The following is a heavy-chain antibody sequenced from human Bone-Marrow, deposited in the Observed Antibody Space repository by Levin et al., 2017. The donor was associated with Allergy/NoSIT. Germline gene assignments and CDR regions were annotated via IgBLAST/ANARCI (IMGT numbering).Heavy chain of an antibody. J-gene: IGHJ3*02. CDR2: IYSGGST. CDR3: VRFTIAIDAFDM. CDR1: GFIVSSHY. Sequence: GESLKISCAASGFIVSSHYMTWVRQAPGKGLEWVAIIYSGGSTYYADSVKGRFSISRDNSKNTLYLQINSLRAEDTALYYCVRFTIAIDAFDMWGQGTMVIVSS. V-gene: IGHV3-53*01. D-gene: IGHD3-3*01.